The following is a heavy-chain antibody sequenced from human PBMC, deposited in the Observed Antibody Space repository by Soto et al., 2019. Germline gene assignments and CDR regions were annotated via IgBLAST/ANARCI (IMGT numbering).Heavy chain of an antibody. V-gene: IGHV3-21*01. CDR1: GFTFSSYS. J-gene: IGHJ3*02. D-gene: IGHD3-3*01. CDR3: ARVRSGQIGGDAFDI. CDR2: ISSSSSYI. Sequence: GGSLRLSCAASGFTFSSYSMNWVRQAPGKGLEWVSSISSSSSYIYYADSVKGRFTISRDNAKNSRYLQMNSLRAEETAVYYCARVRSGQIGGDAFDIWGQGTMVTVSS.